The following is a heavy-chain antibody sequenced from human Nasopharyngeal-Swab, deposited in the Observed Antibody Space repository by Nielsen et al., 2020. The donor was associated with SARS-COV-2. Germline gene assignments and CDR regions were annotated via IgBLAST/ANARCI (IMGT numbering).Heavy chain of an antibody. Sequence: GESLKISCAASGFTFRNYAMNWVRPAPGTGLAWVSGISESGGTTYHTDSVQGRFTISRDNAKNSLYLQMNSLRAEDTAVYYCARGGQQQLDYYYYGMDVWGQGTTVSVSS. D-gene: IGHD6-13*01. CDR1: GFTFRNYA. V-gene: IGHV3-23*01. J-gene: IGHJ6*02. CDR2: ISESGGTT. CDR3: ARGGQQQLDYYYYGMDV.